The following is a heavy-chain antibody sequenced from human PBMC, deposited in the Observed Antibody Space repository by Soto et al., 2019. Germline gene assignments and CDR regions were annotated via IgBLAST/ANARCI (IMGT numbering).Heavy chain of an antibody. D-gene: IGHD2-2*03. CDR2: INNGGGHI. Sequence: EVQLVESGGDLVQPGGSLRLSCAASGFTFSSYWMYWVRQAPGKGLVWVSRINNGGGHITYADAAKGRFTISRDNAKNTLYLQMNSLRAADTAVYYCVSGYCSSTSCDYCYAMGVWGQGATVTVSS. CDR1: GFTFSSYW. J-gene: IGHJ6*02. V-gene: IGHV3-74*01. CDR3: VSGYCSSTSCDYCYAMGV.